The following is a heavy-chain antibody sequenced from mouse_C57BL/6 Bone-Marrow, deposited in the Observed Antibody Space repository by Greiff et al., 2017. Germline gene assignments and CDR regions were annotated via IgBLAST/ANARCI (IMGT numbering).Heavy chain of an antibody. CDR2: ISDGGSYT. J-gene: IGHJ4*01. D-gene: IGHD1-1*01. CDR3: ARGRATVV. Sequence: VQLKESGGGLVKPGGSLKLSCAASGFTFSSYAMSWVRQTPEKRLEWVATISDGGSYTYYPDNVKGRFTLSRDNAKNNLYLQLSHLKSEDTAIYYCARGRATVVGGQGTAVTVSS. CDR1: GFTFSSYA. V-gene: IGHV5-4*01.